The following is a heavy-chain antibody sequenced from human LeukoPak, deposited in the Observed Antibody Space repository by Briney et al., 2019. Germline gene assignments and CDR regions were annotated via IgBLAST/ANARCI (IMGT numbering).Heavy chain of an antibody. V-gene: IGHV3-33*06. D-gene: IGHD4-17*01. Sequence: GGSLRLSCAASGFAFSSYGMHWVRQAPGKGLEWVAVIWYDGSDKYYADSVKGRFTISRDNSKNMLHLQMNSLRAEDTAVYYCAKDRTSMVTTGLDYWGQGTLVTVSS. CDR3: AKDRTSMVTTGLDY. J-gene: IGHJ4*02. CDR1: GFAFSSYG. CDR2: IWYDGSDK.